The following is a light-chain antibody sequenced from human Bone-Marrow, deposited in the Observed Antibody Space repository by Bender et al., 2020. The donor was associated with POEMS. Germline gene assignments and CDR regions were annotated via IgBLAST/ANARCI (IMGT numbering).Light chain of an antibody. J-gene: IGLJ3*02. Sequence: HSALTQPASVSGSPGQSITISCTGTDSDLGSYYLVSWYQHHPGKAPKLIIYEVTKRPSGVSDRFSGSKSGKTASLTISGLQAEDEAHYYCSSYAGSRTLVFGGGTKLNVL. CDR3: SSYAGSRTLV. CDR2: EVT. V-gene: IGLV2-23*02. CDR1: DSDLGSYYL.